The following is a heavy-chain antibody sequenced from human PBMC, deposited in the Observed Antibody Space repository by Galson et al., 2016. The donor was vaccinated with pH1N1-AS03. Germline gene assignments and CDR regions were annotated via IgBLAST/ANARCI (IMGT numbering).Heavy chain of an antibody. Sequence: ETLSLTCTVSGGSISSYYWTWIRQPPGKGLEWIGHIYYSGGTNYNPSLKSRVTISVDTSKNQFSLKLSSLTAADTAVYYCARFRSSWTFYYGLDVWGQGTTVTVSS. CDR3: ARFRSSWTFYYGLDV. CDR1: GGSISSYY. J-gene: IGHJ6*02. V-gene: IGHV4-59*01. CDR2: IYYSGGT. D-gene: IGHD6-13*01.